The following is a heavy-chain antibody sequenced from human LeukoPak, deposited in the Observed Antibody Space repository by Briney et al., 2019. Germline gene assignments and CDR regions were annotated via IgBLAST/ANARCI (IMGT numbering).Heavy chain of an antibody. CDR1: GYSINNGYY. CDR3: ARRVISEFSIDKGNWLDP. D-gene: IGHD3-3*02. CDR2: ILSSGST. J-gene: IGHJ5*02. Sequence: SETLSLTCTVSGYSINNGYYWGWIRQSPRKGLEWIGYILSSGSTHHNPSLASRISLSIDPSKNQFSLKLSSVTAADTAVYYCARRVISEFSIDKGNWLDPWGQGTLVTVSS. V-gene: IGHV4-38-2*02.